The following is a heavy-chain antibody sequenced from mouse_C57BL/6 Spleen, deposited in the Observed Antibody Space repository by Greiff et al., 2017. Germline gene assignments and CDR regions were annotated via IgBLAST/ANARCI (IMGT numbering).Heavy chain of an antibody. D-gene: IGHD2-4*01. CDR3: EGGDDYERYFDV. CDR1: GYTFTSYG. Sequence: QVQLQQSGAELARPGASVKLSCKASGYTFTSYGISWVKQRPGQGLEWIGEIYPRSGNTYYNEKFKGKATLTADKSSSTAYMELRSLTSEDSAVYFCEGGDDYERYFDVWGTGTTVTVSS. CDR2: IYPRSGNT. J-gene: IGHJ1*03. V-gene: IGHV1-81*01.